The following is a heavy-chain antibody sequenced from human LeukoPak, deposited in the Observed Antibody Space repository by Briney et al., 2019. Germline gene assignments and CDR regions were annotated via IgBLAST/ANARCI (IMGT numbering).Heavy chain of an antibody. CDR2: IYHSGGT. V-gene: IGHV4-4*02. J-gene: IGHJ6*03. CDR3: ARGRGARLLDYYYYMDV. Sequence: PSETLSLTCAVYGGSFSSSTNWWSWVRQPPGKGLEWIGEIYHSGGTNYNPSLKSRITISVDKSQNQFSLKVNSLTAADTAVYYCARGRGARLLDYYYYMDVWGKGTTVTISS. D-gene: IGHD3-10*01. CDR1: GGSFSSSTNW.